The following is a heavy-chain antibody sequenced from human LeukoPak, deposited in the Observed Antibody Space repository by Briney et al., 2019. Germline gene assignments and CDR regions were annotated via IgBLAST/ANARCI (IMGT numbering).Heavy chain of an antibody. CDR1: GFPLSSYW. V-gene: IGHV3-74*01. CDR2: INSDWGST. D-gene: IGHD3-3*01. Sequence: GGSLRLSRAASGFPLSSYWVHCVPQAPRKGLVLVSRINSDWGSTSYADSVKGRFAISRDNAKNTLYLQMNSLRVEDTAVYYCAGAYYDFWSGYSTGWFDPWGQGTLVTVSS. CDR3: AGAYYDFWSGYSTGWFDP. J-gene: IGHJ5*02.